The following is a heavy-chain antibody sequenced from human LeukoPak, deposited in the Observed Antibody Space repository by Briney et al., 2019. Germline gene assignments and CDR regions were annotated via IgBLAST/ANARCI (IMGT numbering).Heavy chain of an antibody. CDR2: INHSGST. J-gene: IGHJ1*01. CDR1: GGSFSGYY. D-gene: IGHD2-2*01. V-gene: IGHV4-34*01. Sequence: SETLSLTCAVYGGSFSGYYWSWIRQPPGKGLEWIGEINHSGSTNYNPSLKSRGTISVDTSKNQFSLKLSSVTAADTAVYYCARTLVYCSSTSCLKYFQHWGQGTLVTVSS. CDR3: ARTLVYCSSTSCLKYFQH.